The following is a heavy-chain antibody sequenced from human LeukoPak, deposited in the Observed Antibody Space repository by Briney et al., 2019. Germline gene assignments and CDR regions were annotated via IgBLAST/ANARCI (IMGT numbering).Heavy chain of an antibody. Sequence: SGGSLRLSCAASGFTFSSYAMSWVREATGKGLEWVSAISGSGGSTYYADSVKGRFTISRDNSKNTLYPQMNSLRAEDTAVYYCAKGSNPGYSYGPSDYYYYMDVWGKGTTVTVSS. V-gene: IGHV3-23*01. CDR3: AKGSNPGYSYGPSDYYYYMDV. CDR1: GFTFSSYA. D-gene: IGHD5-18*01. J-gene: IGHJ6*03. CDR2: ISGSGGST.